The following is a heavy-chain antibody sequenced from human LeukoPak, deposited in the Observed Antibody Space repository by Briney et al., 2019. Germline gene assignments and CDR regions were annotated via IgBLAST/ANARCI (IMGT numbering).Heavy chain of an antibody. CDR1: GLTFGSYA. J-gene: IGHJ4*02. V-gene: IGHV3-23*01. CDR2: ISGSGGTT. Sequence: PGGSLRLSCAASGLTFGSYAMSWVRQAPGKGLEWVLAISGSGGTTYHGDSMQGRFTISRDNSKNTLYLQMNSLRAEDTAVYYCAKESTSSGYYYAPDYWGQGTLVTVSS. CDR3: AKESTSSGYYYAPDY. D-gene: IGHD3-22*01.